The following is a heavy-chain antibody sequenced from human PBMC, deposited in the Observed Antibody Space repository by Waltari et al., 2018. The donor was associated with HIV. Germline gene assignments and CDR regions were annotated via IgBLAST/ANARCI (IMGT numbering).Heavy chain of an antibody. CDR1: GFRLATYG. J-gene: IGHJ5*02. CDR2: ISFDAKTT. V-gene: IGHV3-30*18. Sequence: QMQLVQSGGGVVQPGRSLRLSCAASGFRLATYGMHWVRQAPGKGLEWLAVISFDAKTTYYADSVRGRFIISRDNSMNRVYLQMNSLRVEDSAVYYCAKGATAAAVEDLWDQGALVTVSS. CDR3: AKGATAAAVEDL. D-gene: IGHD6-25*01.